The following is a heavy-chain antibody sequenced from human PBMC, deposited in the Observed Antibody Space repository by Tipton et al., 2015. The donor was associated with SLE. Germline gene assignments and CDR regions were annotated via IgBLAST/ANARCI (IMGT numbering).Heavy chain of an antibody. CDR1: GYTFTSYY. CDR3: ARLRGYGDYGRAFDI. J-gene: IGHJ3*02. D-gene: IGHD4-17*01. V-gene: IGHV1-46*01. Sequence: QLVQSGAEVKKPGASVKVSCKASGYTFTSYYMHWVRQAPGQGLEWMGIINPSGGSTSYAQKFQGRVTMTRDTSTSTVYMELSSLRSEDTAVYYCARLRGYGDYGRAFDIWGQGTMVTVSS. CDR2: INPSGGST.